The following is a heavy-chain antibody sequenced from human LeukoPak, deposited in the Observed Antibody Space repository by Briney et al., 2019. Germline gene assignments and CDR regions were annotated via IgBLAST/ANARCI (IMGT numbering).Heavy chain of an antibody. CDR3: ARSGPGALGSQIDY. V-gene: IGHV1-24*01. CDR2: FDPEDGET. CDR1: GYTLTELS. J-gene: IGHJ4*02. Sequence: GASVKVSCKVSGYTLTELSMHWVRQAPGKGLEWMGRFDPEDGETIYAQKFQGRVTMTADTSTDTVYMELSSLRSEDTAVYYCARSGPGALGSQIDYWGQGTLVTVSS. D-gene: IGHD3-16*01.